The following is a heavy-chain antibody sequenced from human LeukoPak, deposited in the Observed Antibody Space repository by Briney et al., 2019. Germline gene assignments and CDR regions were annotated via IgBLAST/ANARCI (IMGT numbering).Heavy chain of an antibody. J-gene: IGHJ6*03. D-gene: IGHD2-15*01. CDR2: INHSGST. CDR3: ARGSGIVVVVAATRDYYYYYYMDV. CDR1: GGSFSGYY. Sequence: SETLSLTCAVYGGSFSGYYWSWIRQPPGKGLEWTGEINHSGSTNYNPSLKSRVTISVDTSKNQFSLKLSSVTAADTAVYYCARGSGIVVVVAATRDYYYYYYMDVWGKGTTVTVSS. V-gene: IGHV4-34*01.